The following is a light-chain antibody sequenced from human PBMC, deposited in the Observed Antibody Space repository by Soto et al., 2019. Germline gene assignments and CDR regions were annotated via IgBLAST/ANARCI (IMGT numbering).Light chain of an antibody. CDR3: AAWDDSLDGWV. J-gene: IGLJ3*02. CDR1: FSSIGSNT. CDR2: LNN. V-gene: IGLV1-44*01. Sequence: QSVLTQPPSASGAPGQKVTISCSGSFSSIGSNTVNWFQHVPGTAPRLLIYLNNQQPSGVPDRFSGSRSGTSASLAISGLQSDDEAIYYCAAWDDSLDGWVFGGGTKLTVL.